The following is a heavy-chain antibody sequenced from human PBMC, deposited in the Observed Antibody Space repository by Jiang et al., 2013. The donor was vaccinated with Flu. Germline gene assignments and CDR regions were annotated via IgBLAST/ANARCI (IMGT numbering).Heavy chain of an antibody. D-gene: IGHD5-18*01. CDR2: INPSSGGT. CDR3: AKIGVDTGRGFGY. J-gene: IGHJ4*02. CDR1: GYTFTDYF. Sequence: VKKPGASVKVSCKASGYTFTDYFIHWVRQAPGQGLEWMGWINPSSGGTSFPQKFQGRVTMTRDTSISTAYMEVSSLTSDDTAVYYCAKIGVDTGRGFGYGGQGTLLTVSS. V-gene: IGHV1-2*02.